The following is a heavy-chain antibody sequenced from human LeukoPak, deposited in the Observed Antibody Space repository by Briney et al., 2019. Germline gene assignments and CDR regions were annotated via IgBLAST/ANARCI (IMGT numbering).Heavy chain of an antibody. Sequence: GGSLRLSCAASGFTFSSHWMSWVRQAPGKGLEWVANIKQDGSEKYYVDPVKGRFTISRGNAKNSLYLQMNSLRAEDTAVYYCARISMVRGVRFDYWGQGTLVTVSS. CDR3: ARISMVRGVRFDY. V-gene: IGHV3-7*01. CDR2: IKQDGSEK. D-gene: IGHD3-10*01. CDR1: GFTFSSHW. J-gene: IGHJ4*02.